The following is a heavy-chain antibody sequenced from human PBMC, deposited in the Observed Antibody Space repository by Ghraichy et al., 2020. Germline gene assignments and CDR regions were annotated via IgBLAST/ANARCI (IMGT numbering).Heavy chain of an antibody. D-gene: IGHD3-9*01. V-gene: IGHV3-33*06. CDR1: GFTFSSYG. Sequence: GGSLRLSCAASGFTFSSYGMHWVRQAPGKGLEWVAVIWYDGSNKYYADSVKGRFTISRDNSKNTLYLQMNSLRAEDTAVYYCAKGEGRGGLRYFDWLLFSRYGMDVWGQGTTVTVSS. CDR3: AKGEGRGGLRYFDWLLFSRYGMDV. J-gene: IGHJ6*02. CDR2: IWYDGSNK.